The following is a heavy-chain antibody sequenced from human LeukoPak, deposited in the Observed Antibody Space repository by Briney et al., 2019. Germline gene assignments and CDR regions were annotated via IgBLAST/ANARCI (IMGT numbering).Heavy chain of an antibody. J-gene: IGHJ4*02. V-gene: IGHV3-43*02. Sequence: GGSLRLSCAASGFTFDDYAMHWVRQAPGKGLEWVSLIRGDGGSTYYADSVKGRFTISRDNSKNSLYLQMNSLRTEDTALYYCAKDFYCRGGDCYSPFDYWGQGTLVTVSS. CDR2: IRGDGGST. CDR3: AKDFYCRGGDCYSPFDY. D-gene: IGHD2-21*02. CDR1: GFTFDDYA.